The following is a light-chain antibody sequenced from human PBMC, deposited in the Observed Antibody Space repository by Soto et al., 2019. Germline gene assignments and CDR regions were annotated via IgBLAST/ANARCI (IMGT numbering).Light chain of an antibody. Sequence: SYELTQPPSVSVAPGQTAWITCGGNNIGSKSVHWYQQKPGQAPVLVVYDDGVQPSGIPDRFSGSTSGNTATLTLSRVEAGDEADYYCLVWDSSSDVVFGGGTKVTVL. CDR1: NIGSKS. V-gene: IGLV3-21*02. CDR2: DDG. CDR3: LVWDSSSDVV. J-gene: IGLJ2*01.